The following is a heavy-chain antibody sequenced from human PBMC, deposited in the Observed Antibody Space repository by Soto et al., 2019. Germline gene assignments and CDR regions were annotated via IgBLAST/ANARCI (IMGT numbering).Heavy chain of an antibody. CDR1: GYTFTSYD. CDR2: MNPNSGNT. Sequence: ASVKVSCKASGYTFTSYDINWVRQATGQGLEWMGWMNPNSGNTGYAQKFQGRVTMTRNTSINTAYMEMTGLRSEDTAVYYCAREGYSSASGSRGNWHEPWGQGTRGTVSS. V-gene: IGHV1-8*01. D-gene: IGHD6-6*01. CDR3: AREGYSSASGSRGNWHEP. J-gene: IGHJ5*02.